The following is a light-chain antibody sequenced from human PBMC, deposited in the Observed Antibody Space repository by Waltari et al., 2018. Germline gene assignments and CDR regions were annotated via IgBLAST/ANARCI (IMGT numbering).Light chain of an antibody. CDR1: QNIMTY. CDR3: QQSYSVPFT. Sequence: DIRMTQSPSPLSTSLGDRVTVTCRASQNIMTYLNWYQHKPGSVPKLLIYSASKLQGGVPSRFSGSGSGTDFTLTISSLQPDDFATYYCQQSYSVPFTFGPGTNVDLK. CDR2: SAS. J-gene: IGKJ3*01. V-gene: IGKV1-39*01.